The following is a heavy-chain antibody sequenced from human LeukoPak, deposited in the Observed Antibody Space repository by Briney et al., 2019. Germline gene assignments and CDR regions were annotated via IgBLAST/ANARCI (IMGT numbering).Heavy chain of an antibody. CDR3: ARETPLTHFDL. Sequence: SETLSLTCTVSGGSMRNSYWSWIRQPAGKGLEWVGRIFTTGSTNYNPSLKSRVTMSIDTSKNQFSLKLSSVTAADTAVYYCARETPLTHFDLWGRGTLVTVSS. CDR2: IFTTGST. CDR1: GGSMRNSY. J-gene: IGHJ2*01. V-gene: IGHV4-4*07. D-gene: IGHD4/OR15-4a*01.